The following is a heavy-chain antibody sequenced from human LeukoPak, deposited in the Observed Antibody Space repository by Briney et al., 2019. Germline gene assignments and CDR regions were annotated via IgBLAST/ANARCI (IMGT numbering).Heavy chain of an antibody. V-gene: IGHV3-48*02. CDR2: ISGSGSPI. Sequence: GGSLRLSCAASGFAFNTYSMTWVRQAPGKGLEWVSYISGSGSPIYYADSVKGRFTASRDNAKNSLYLQMYSLRDEDTAVYYCATDYYSRNDFWGQGTLVTVSS. J-gene: IGHJ4*02. D-gene: IGHD6-13*01. CDR3: ATDYYSRNDF. CDR1: GFAFNTYS.